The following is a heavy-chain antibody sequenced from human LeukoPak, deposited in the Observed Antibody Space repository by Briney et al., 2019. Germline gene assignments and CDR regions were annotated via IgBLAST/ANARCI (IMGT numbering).Heavy chain of an antibody. CDR3: ARASSGYDSTYYFDY. CDR1: GFTFSSYD. CDR2: IGTAGDT. V-gene: IGHV3-13*01. D-gene: IGHD5-12*01. J-gene: IGHJ4*02. Sequence: GGSLRLSCAASGFTFSSYDMHWVRQATGKGLEWVSAIGTAGDTYYPGSVKGRFTISRENAKNSLYLQMNSLRAGDTAVYYCARASSGYDSTYYFDYWGKGTLVTVSS.